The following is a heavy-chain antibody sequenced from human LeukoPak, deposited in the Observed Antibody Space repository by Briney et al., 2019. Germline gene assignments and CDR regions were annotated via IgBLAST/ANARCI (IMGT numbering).Heavy chain of an antibody. CDR2: IYYSGST. V-gene: IGHV4-59*01. J-gene: IGHJ3*02. Sequence: SETLSLTCSVSGGSISSYYWSWTRQPPRKGLEWIGYIYYSGSTNYNHTLKSRVTISVDTSKNQFSLKLSSVTAADTAVYYCARERARAFDIWGQGTMVTVSS. CDR1: GGSISSYY. CDR3: ARERARAFDI.